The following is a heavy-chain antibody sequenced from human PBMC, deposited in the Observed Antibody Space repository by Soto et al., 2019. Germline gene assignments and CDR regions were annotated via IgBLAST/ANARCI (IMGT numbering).Heavy chain of an antibody. CDR1: GFTVSNNY. CDR3: ARDGTYNWV. Sequence: EVQLVEAGGGLVQPGGSLRLSCAASGFTVSNNYRRWVRQAPGKGLEWVSLIYSGGATYYADSVKGRFTISRDNSKNTLYLQMNSLRAEDTAVYYCARDGTYNWVGGQGILVTVSS. CDR2: IYSGGAT. J-gene: IGHJ4*02. V-gene: IGHV3-66*01. D-gene: IGHD1-1*01.